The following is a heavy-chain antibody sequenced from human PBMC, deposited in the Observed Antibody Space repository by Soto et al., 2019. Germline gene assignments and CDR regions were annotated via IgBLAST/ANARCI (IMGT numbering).Heavy chain of an antibody. V-gene: IGHV3-53*04. Sequence: EVQLVESGGGLVQPGGSLRLSCAASGFTVSSNYMSWVRQAPGKGLEWVSVIYSGGSTYYADSVKGRFTISRHNSKNTLYLQMNSLRAEDTAVYYCARSAEYSSSSLGITFDYWGQGTLVTVSS. D-gene: IGHD6-6*01. CDR2: IYSGGST. CDR1: GFTVSSNY. CDR3: ARSAEYSSSSLGITFDY. J-gene: IGHJ4*02.